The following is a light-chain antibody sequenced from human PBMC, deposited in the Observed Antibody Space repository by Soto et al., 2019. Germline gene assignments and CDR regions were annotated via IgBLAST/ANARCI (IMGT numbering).Light chain of an antibody. CDR1: QSVSSN. CDR3: QQYNNLPPIT. CDR2: GAS. J-gene: IGKJ5*01. Sequence: EIVMTQSPATLSVSLGERDTLSCRASQSVSSNVAWYQQKPGQAPRLLIYGASTRATGIPARFSGSGSGTEFTLTISSLQSEDFAFYYCQQYNNLPPITFGQGTRLEIK. V-gene: IGKV3-15*01.